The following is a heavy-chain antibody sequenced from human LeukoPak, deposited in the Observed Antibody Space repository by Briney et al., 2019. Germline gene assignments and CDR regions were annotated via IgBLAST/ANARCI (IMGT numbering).Heavy chain of an antibody. Sequence: GASVKVSCKASGYTFTGYYMHWVRQAPGQGLEWMGWINPNSGGTNYTQKFQGRATMTRDTSISTAYMELSRLRSDDTAVYYCATDRGEVVGATRFDPWGRGTLVTVSS. CDR3: ATDRGEVVGATRFDP. V-gene: IGHV1-2*02. CDR1: GYTFTGYY. CDR2: INPNSGGT. J-gene: IGHJ5*02. D-gene: IGHD1-26*01.